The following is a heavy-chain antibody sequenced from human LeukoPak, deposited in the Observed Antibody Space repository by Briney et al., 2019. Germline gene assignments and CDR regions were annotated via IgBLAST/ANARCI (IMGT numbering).Heavy chain of an antibody. CDR3: ARQELSYGSGSHFDY. V-gene: IGHV4-59*08. J-gene: IGHJ4*02. CDR2: ISYSGST. CDR1: GGSFSGYY. Sequence: SETLSLTCAVYGGSFSGYYWTWIRQPPGKGLEWIGSISYSGSTNYSPSLEGRVTMSVDTSKNQFSLKLRAVTAADTAVYFCARQELSYGSGSHFDYWGQGILVTVSS. D-gene: IGHD3-10*01.